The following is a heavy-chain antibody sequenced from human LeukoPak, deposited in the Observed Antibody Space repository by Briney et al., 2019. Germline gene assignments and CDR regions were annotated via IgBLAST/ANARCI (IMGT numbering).Heavy chain of an antibody. V-gene: IGHV4-59*08. J-gene: IGHJ4*02. CDR2: IFYVGST. CDR3: ARIITGTVAFDY. D-gene: IGHD1-14*01. Sequence: SETLSLTCTVSGGSISGNFWSWIRQPLGKGLEWIGYIFYVGSTIYNPSLKSRVTISVDTFKSQFSLQLTAVTAADTAVYYCARIITGTVAFDYWGQGTLVTVSS. CDR1: GGSISGNF.